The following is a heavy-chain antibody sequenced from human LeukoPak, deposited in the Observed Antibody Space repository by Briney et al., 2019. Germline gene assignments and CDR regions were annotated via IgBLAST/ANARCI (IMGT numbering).Heavy chain of an antibody. CDR1: GGSISSSSYY. J-gene: IGHJ5*02. CDR2: IYYSGST. V-gene: IGHV4-39*01. Sequence: PSETLSLTCTVSGGSISSSSYYWGWIRQPPGKGLEWIGSIYYSGSTYYNPSLKSRVTISVDTSKNQFSLKLSSVTAADTAVYYCARSEGGTGITMIVVVPGRWFDPWGQGTLVTVSS. CDR3: ARSEGGTGITMIVVVPGRWFDP. D-gene: IGHD3-22*01.